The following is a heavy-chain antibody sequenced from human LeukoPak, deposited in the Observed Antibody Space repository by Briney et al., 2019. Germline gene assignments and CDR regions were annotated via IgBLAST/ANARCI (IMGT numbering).Heavy chain of an antibody. J-gene: IGHJ2*01. CDR2: INPNSGGT. V-gene: IGHV1-2*02. CDR1: GYTLTGYY. CDR3: ARELARSYWYFDL. Sequence: ASVTVSFKASGYTLTGYYMHRVRQAPGQGLEWMGWINPNSGGTNYVQKFQGRVTMTRDTSISTAYMELTRLRSDDTAVYYCARELARSYWYFDLWGRGTLVTVSS. D-gene: IGHD1-1*01.